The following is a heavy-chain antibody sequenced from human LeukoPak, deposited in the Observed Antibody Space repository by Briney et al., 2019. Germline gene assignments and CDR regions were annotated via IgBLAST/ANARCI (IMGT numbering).Heavy chain of an antibody. CDR3: ARSSRRGIRYFDWLRGGVLCDY. J-gene: IGHJ4*02. Sequence: GGSLRLSCAASGFTFSSHSMHWVRQAPGKGLEWVSSISSSSSYIYYADSVKGRFTISRDNAKNSLYLQMNSLRAEDTAVYYCARSSRRGIRYFDWLRGGVLCDYWGQGTLVTVSS. CDR2: ISSSSSYI. CDR1: GFTFSSHS. D-gene: IGHD3-9*01. V-gene: IGHV3-21*01.